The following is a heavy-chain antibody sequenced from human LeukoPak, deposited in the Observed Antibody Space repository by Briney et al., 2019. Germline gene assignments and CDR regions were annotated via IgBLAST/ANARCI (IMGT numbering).Heavy chain of an antibody. J-gene: IGHJ4*02. D-gene: IGHD1-26*01. V-gene: IGHV4-4*02. CDR2: IYHSGNT. CDR1: GDSISSSHW. CDR3: AREEMPGKFDY. Sequence: SETLSLTCAVSGDSISSSHWWRWVRQSPGKGLEWIGEIYHSGNTNYNPSLKSRAAISLDKSSNQFSLRLTSVTAADTAMYFCAREEMPGKFDYWGQGTLVTVSS.